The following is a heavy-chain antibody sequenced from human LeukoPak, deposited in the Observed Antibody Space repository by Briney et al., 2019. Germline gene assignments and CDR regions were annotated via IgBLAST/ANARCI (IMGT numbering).Heavy chain of an antibody. J-gene: IGHJ4*02. CDR1: GYTFTNFY. V-gene: IGHV1-46*01. Sequence: GASVKVSCEASGYTFTNFYIHWVRQAPGQGLEWMGLINPRGGSTAYSQKFQGRVTISRDESTSTAYMELSSLRSEDTAVYYCARDPRPDFWSAHWEGWGQGTLVTVSS. CDR3: ARDPRPDFWSAHWEG. D-gene: IGHD3-3*01. CDR2: INPRGGST.